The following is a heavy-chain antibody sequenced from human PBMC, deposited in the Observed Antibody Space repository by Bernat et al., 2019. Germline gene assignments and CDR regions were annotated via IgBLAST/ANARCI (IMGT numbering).Heavy chain of an antibody. J-gene: IGHJ4*02. Sequence: EVQLVESGGGLVQPGGSLKLSCAASGFTFSGSAMHWVRQASGKGLEWVGRIRRKANSYATAYAASVKGRFTISRDDSKNTAYLQMNSLKTEETAVYYCIASSSWYYYWGQGTLVTVSS. V-gene: IGHV3-73*01. CDR3: IASSSWYYY. CDR2: IRRKANSYAT. D-gene: IGHD6-13*01. CDR1: GFTFSGSA.